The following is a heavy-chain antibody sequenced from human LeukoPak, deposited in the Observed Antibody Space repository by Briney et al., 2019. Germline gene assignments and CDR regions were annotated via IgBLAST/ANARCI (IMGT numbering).Heavy chain of an antibody. Sequence: ASVKVSCKAPGYTFTSYGISWVRQAPGQGLEWMGWISAYNGNTNYAQKLQGRVTMTTDTSTSTAYMELRSLRSDDTAVYYCARERGYYYDSSGYYYRGDWFDPWGQGTLVTVSS. J-gene: IGHJ5*02. CDR1: GYTFTSYG. CDR3: ARERGYYYDSSGYYYRGDWFDP. D-gene: IGHD3-22*01. V-gene: IGHV1-18*01. CDR2: ISAYNGNT.